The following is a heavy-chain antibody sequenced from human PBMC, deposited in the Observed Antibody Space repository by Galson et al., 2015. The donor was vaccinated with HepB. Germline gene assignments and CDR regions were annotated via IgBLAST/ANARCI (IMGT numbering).Heavy chain of an antibody. CDR2: IYWDDDD. V-gene: IGHV2-5*02. J-gene: IGHJ3*01. CDR1: GFSLSSTGVG. Sequence: PALVKPTQTLTLTCTFSGFSLSSTGVGVGWIRQPPEKALEWLAVIYWDDDDRYSPSLQSRLKITKDTSKNQVVLTMTNMDPVDTATFYCAHVMITFGGVIGPDAFDFWAQGTMVTVSS. D-gene: IGHD3-16*02. CDR3: AHVMITFGGVIGPDAFDF.